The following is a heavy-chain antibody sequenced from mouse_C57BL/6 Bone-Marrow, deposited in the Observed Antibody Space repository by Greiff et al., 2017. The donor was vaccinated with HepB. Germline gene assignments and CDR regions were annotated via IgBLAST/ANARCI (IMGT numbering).Heavy chain of an antibody. CDR1: GYTFTDYE. Sequence: VQLQQSGAELVRPGASVTLSCKASGYTFTDYEMHWVKQTPVHGLEWIGAIDPETGGTAYNQKFKGKAILTADKSSSTAYMELRSLTSEDSAVYYCTRCAYYYAMDYWGQGTSVTVSS. V-gene: IGHV1-15*01. J-gene: IGHJ4*01. CDR2: IDPETGGT. CDR3: TRCAYYYAMDY.